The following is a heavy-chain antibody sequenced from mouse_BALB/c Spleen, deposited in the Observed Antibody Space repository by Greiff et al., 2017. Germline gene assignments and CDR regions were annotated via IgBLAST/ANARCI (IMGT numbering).Heavy chain of an antibody. J-gene: IGHJ2*01. Sequence: VQLQQSGAELMKPGASVKISCKATGYTFSSYWIEWVKQRPGHGLEWIGEILPGSGSTNYNEKFKGKATFTADTSSNTAYMQLSSLTSEDSAVYYCARGDGSSYFDYWGQGTTLTVSS. CDR1: GYTFSSYW. D-gene: IGHD1-1*01. V-gene: IGHV1-9*01. CDR2: ILPGSGST. CDR3: ARGDGSSYFDY.